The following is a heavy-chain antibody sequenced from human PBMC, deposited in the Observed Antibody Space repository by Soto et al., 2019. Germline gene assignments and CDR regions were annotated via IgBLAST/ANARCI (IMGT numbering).Heavy chain of an antibody. CDR2: IIPILGIA. Sequence: QVQLVQSGAEVKKPGSSVKVSCKASGGTFSSYTISWVRQAPGQGLEWMGRIIPILGIANYAQKFHGRVTITADKSTSTAYMELSFLRTEDTVLYYCARVSLATIKDWYFDLWGRGTIVTVSS. CDR1: GGTFSSYT. D-gene: IGHD5-12*01. J-gene: IGHJ2*01. CDR3: ARVSLATIKDWYFDL. V-gene: IGHV1-69*02.